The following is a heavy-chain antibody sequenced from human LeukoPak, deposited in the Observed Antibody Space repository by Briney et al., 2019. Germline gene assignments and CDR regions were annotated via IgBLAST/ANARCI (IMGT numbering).Heavy chain of an antibody. J-gene: IGHJ4*02. CDR1: GGTFSTYV. V-gene: IGHV1-69*06. CDR3: AAMGDINYDRAVYY. Sequence: SVKVSCKASGGTFSTYVISWLRQAPGQGLEWMGGITPIFGTANYAQTFQGRVTITADKSTSTAYMELSSLRSEDTAVYYCAAMGDINYDRAVYYWGQGTLVTVSS. CDR2: ITPIFGTA. D-gene: IGHD3-9*01.